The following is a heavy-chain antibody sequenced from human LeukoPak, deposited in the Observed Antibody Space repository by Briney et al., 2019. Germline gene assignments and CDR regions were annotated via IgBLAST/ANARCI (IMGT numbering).Heavy chain of an antibody. D-gene: IGHD3-9*01. Sequence: SETLSLTCTVSGGSISSGGYYWSWIRQHPGKGLEWIGYIYYSESTYYNPSLKSRVTISVDTSKNQFSLKLSSVTAADTAVYYCARSVTGYYPYYFDYWGQGTLVTVSS. CDR2: IYYSEST. CDR1: GGSISSGGYY. CDR3: ARSVTGYYPYYFDY. J-gene: IGHJ4*02. V-gene: IGHV4-31*03.